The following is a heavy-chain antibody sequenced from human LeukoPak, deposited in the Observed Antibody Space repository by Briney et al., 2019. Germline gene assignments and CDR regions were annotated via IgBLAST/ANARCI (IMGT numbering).Heavy chain of an antibody. V-gene: IGHV4-30-4*08. CDR1: GGSISSGDYY. J-gene: IGHJ5*02. D-gene: IGHD5-12*01. CDR2: IYYSGST. CDR3: AGHQWMYNWFDP. Sequence: PSETLSLTCTVSGGSISSGDYYWSWIRQPPGKGLEWIGYIYYSGSTYYNPSLKSRVTISVDTSKNQFSLKLSSVTAADTAVYYCAGHQWMYNWFDPWGQGTPGHRLL.